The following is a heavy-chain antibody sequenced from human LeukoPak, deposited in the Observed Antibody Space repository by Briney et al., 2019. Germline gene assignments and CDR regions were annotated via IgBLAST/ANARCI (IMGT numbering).Heavy chain of an antibody. CDR2: IYSGGGT. CDR1: GFTVSNTY. D-gene: IGHD6-13*01. J-gene: IGHJ6*02. Sequence: PGGSLRLSCAASGFTVSNTYMSWVRQAPGKGLEWVSLIYSGGGTYSADSVKGRFTISRDISKNTLYLQMNSLRAEDTAVYYCARESRKNTGAYYNNRMDAWGPKTTLTVS. V-gene: IGHV3-53*01. CDR3: ARESRKNTGAYYNNRMDA.